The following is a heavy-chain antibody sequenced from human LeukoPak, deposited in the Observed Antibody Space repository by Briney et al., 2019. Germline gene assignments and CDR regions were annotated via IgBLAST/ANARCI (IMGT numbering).Heavy chain of an antibody. Sequence: GGSLRLSCAASGFTFSNAWMSWVRQAPGKGLEWVGRIKSKTDGGTTDYAAPVEGRFTISRDDSKNTLYLQMNSLKTEDTAVYYCTTDGNTYCGGDCFDYWGQGALVTVSS. CDR1: GFTFSNAW. V-gene: IGHV3-15*01. J-gene: IGHJ4*02. CDR2: IKSKTDGGTT. D-gene: IGHD2-21*01. CDR3: TTDGNTYCGGDCFDY.